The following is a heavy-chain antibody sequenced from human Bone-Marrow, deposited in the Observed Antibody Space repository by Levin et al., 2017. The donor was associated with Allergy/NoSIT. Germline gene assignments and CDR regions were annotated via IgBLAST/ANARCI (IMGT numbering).Heavy chain of an antibody. V-gene: IGHV5-10-1*01. CDR1: GYTFSKYI. Sequence: GESLKISCKGSGYTFSKYIMSWVRQLPGKGLEWMGRIDPSDSYTNYSPPFEGHVTISADESISTAYLQWSSLTASDTAMYYCATSVHLNGFDVWGRGTMVTVSS. CDR2: IDPSDSYT. D-gene: IGHD3-3*02. CDR3: ATSVHLNGFDV. J-gene: IGHJ3*01.